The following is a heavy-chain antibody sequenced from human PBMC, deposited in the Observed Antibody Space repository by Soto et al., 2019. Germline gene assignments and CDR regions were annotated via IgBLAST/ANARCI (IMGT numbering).Heavy chain of an antibody. CDR3: ARDPGGWQWLGTVDY. D-gene: IGHD6-19*01. CDR1: GFTFSSYA. V-gene: IGHV3-30-3*01. J-gene: IGHJ4*02. Sequence: GGSLRLSCAASGFTFSSYAMHWVRQAPGKGLEWVAVISYDGSNKYYADSVKGRFTISRDNSKNTLYLQMNSLRAEDTAVYYCARDPGGWQWLGTVDYWGQGTLVTVSS. CDR2: ISYDGSNK.